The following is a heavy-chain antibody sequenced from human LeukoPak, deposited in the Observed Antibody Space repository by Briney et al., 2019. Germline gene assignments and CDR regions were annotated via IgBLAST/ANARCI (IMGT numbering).Heavy chain of an antibody. D-gene: IGHD1-26*01. CDR3: VKDRRELLRAHDGFDI. V-gene: IGHV3-9*01. J-gene: IGHJ3*02. CDR2: ISWNSGSI. Sequence: PGGSLRLSCAASGFTFDDYAMHWVRQVPGKGLEWVSGISWNSGSIAYADSVKGRFTISRDSAKNSLYLHMNSLRADDTALYYCVKDRRELLRAHDGFDIWGQGTMVTVSS. CDR1: GFTFDDYA.